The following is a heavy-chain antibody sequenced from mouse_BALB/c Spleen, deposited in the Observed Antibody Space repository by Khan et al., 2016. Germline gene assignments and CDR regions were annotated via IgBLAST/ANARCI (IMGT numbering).Heavy chain of an antibody. D-gene: IGHD4-1*01. CDR2: ISYSGST. CDR1: GDSITSGY. Sequence: EVQLQESGPSLVKPSQTLSLTCSVTGDSITSGYWNWIRKFPGNKLEYMGYISYSGSTYYNPSLKSRISITRDTSKNQFFLNLNSVTTEDTATYYCARGGLGPRYFDVWGAGTTVTVSS. J-gene: IGHJ1*01. V-gene: IGHV3-8*02. CDR3: ARGGLGPRYFDV.